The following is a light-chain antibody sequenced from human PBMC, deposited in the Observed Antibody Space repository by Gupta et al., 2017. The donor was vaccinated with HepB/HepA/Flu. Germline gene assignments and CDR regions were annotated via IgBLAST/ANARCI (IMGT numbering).Light chain of an antibody. CDR2: SNN. CDR1: SPNLGGGYD. V-gene: IGLV1-40*01. CDR3: QSYDSSLSGWV. J-gene: IGLJ3*02. Sequence: SPNLGGGYDVHWYQQLAGTAPNLLYNSNNNRPPGVPDRFAGSKSDTSASLAITGLQAEDEAYYYCQSYDSSLSGWVFGGGTKLTVL.